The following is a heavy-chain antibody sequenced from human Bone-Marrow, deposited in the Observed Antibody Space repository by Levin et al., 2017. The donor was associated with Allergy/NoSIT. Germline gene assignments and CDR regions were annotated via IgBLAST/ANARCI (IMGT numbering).Heavy chain of an antibody. CDR1: RGIFSSYA. CDR2: FLPMFATA. V-gene: IGHV1-69*13. Sequence: SVKVSCKASRGIFSSYAITWVRQVPGQGLEWMGGFLPMFATATFAQNFQGRVTFSADESTTTAHMELTGLTSDDTAMYYCARGGAKGTYVAGGYFLDYWGQGTLFTVSS. CDR3: ARGGAKGTYVAGGYFLDY. J-gene: IGHJ4*02. D-gene: IGHD2-15*01.